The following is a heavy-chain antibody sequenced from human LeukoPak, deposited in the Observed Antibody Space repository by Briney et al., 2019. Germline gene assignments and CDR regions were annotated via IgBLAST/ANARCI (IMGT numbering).Heavy chain of an antibody. V-gene: IGHV4-59*08. CDR3: ARRFDS. CDR1: GDSITSYN. J-gene: IGHJ4*02. Sequence: SETLSLTCTVSGDSITSYNWNWIRQPPGKGLEWIGSFSYSGSTNYNPSLKSRVTILADTSKNQFSLKLTSVTAADTAVYYCARRFDSWGQGALVTVSS. CDR2: FSYSGST.